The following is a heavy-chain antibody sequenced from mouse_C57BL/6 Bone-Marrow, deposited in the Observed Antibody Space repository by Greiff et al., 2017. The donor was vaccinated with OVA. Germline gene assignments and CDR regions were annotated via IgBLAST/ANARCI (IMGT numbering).Heavy chain of an antibody. V-gene: IGHV2-2*01. D-gene: IGHD1-1*01. CDR1: GFSLTSYG. CDR3: ARNYYGSSSWVAY. J-gene: IGHJ3*01. CDR2: IWSGGST. Sequence: VKLMESGPGLVQPSQSLSITCTVSGFSLTSYGVHWVRQSPGKGLEWLGVIWSGGSTDYNAAFISRLSISKDNSKSQVFFKMNSLQADDTAIYYCARNYYGSSSWVAYWGQGTLVTVSA.